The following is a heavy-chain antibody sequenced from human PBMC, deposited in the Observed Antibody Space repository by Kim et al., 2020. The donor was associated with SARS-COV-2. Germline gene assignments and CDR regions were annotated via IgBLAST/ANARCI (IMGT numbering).Heavy chain of an antibody. CDR2: GST. V-gene: IGHV3-66*01. J-gene: IGHJ5*02. D-gene: IGHD3-16*01. Sequence: GSTYDADSVRGGCTTYRDNSKNTVYLQMNRLRDEDTAVYYCARDRLDGRDPWGQGTLVTVSS. CDR3: ARDRLDGRDP.